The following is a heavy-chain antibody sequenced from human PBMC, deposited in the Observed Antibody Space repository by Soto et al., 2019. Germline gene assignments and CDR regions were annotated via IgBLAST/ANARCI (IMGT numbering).Heavy chain of an antibody. J-gene: IGHJ4*02. CDR1: GASTVSHYH. V-gene: IGHV4-31*02. CDR3: ALALGPTTGLDY. CDR2: IFNSGTT. D-gene: IGHD1-26*01. Sequence: QVQLQESGPGLVKPSQTLSLTCSVSGASTVSHYHWTWIRQPPGKGLEWRGYIFNSGTTFYNPSLASRPSISIDTSGNHFSLEMRSVTAADTAVYYCALALGPTTGLDYWGQGTLVTVSS.